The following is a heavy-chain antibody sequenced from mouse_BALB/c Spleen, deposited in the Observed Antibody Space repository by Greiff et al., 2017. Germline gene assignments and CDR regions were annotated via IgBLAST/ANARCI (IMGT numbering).Heavy chain of an antibody. J-gene: IGHJ3*01. D-gene: IGHD1-1*01. CDR2: IAPGSGST. CDR1: GYTFTSYW. CDR3: ARSDYGRVAY. Sequence: ELVKPGASVKLSCKASGYTFTSYWINWIKQRPGQGLEWIGRIAPGSGSTYYNEMFKGKATLTVDTSSSTAYIQLSSLSSEDSAVYFCARSDYGRVAYWGQGTLVTVSA. V-gene: IGHV1S41*01.